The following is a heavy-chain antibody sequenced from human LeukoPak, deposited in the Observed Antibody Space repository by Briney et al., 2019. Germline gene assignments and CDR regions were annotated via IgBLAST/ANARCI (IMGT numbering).Heavy chain of an antibody. CDR2: ISSSSSYI. CDR1: GGSISSSS. J-gene: IGHJ4*02. Sequence: ETLSLTCTVSGGSISSSSAYWGWIRQAPGKGLEWVSSISSSSSYIYYADSVKGRFTISRDNAKNSLYLQMNSLRAEDTAVYYCARLEYQFDYWGQGTLVTVSS. D-gene: IGHD2-2*01. V-gene: IGHV3-21*01. CDR3: ARLEYQFDY.